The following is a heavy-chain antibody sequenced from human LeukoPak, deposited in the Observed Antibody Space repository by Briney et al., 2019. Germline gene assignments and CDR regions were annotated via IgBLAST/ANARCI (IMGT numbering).Heavy chain of an antibody. CDR2: ISSSSSSI. CDR3: ARDGQHHLARFYLDC. CDR1: GFTFNSYS. J-gene: IGHJ4*02. V-gene: IGHV3-21*04. Sequence: GGSLRLSCAASGFTFNSYSMNWVRQAPGKGLEWVASISSSSSSIHYADSVKGRFTISRDNARNSLTLQMNGLTAEDTALYYFARDGQHHLARFYLDCWGQGALVTVSS. D-gene: IGHD2/OR15-2a*01.